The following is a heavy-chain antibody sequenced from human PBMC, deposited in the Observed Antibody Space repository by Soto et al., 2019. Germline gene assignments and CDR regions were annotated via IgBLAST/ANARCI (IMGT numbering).Heavy chain of an antibody. Sequence: VKVSCKASRVAFSKFIVTWVRQAPGLGLEWVGGIIPIFGTANYAQKFQGRVTITADESTSTSYMEVNNLRSEDTAVYYCAKVRYSSPMGYYYGMDVWGQGTTVTVSS. CDR3: AKVRYSSPMGYYYGMDV. D-gene: IGHD6-19*01. J-gene: IGHJ6*02. CDR2: IIPIFGTA. V-gene: IGHV1-69*13. CDR1: RVAFSKFI.